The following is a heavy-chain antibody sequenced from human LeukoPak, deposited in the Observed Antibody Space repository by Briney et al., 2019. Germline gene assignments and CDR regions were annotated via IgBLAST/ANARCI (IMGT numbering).Heavy chain of an antibody. V-gene: IGHV4-59*13. CDR1: GGSISSYY. CDR2: IYYSGST. D-gene: IGHD5-18*01. J-gene: IGHJ4*02. Sequence: PSETLSLTCTVSGGSISSYYWSWIRQPPGKGLEWIGYIYYSGSTNYNPSLKSRVTISVDTSKNQFSLKLSSVTAADTAVYYCARGRSDTAMATLFDYWGQGTLVTVSS. CDR3: ARGRSDTAMATLFDY.